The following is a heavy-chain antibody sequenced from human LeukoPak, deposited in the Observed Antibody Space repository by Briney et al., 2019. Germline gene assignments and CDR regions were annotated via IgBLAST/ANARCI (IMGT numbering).Heavy chain of an antibody. J-gene: IGHJ5*02. CDR3: AREVDRDWIDP. CDR1: GGSITSYY. CDR2: ISYSGNT. D-gene: IGHD5-12*01. V-gene: IGHV4-59*01. Sequence: SETLSLTCTVSGGSITSYYWTWIRQPPGKGLEWIGYISYSGNTKYNPPLKSRVTISIDRSKNQFSLNLNSVTAADTAVYYRAREVDRDWIDPWGQGILVTVSS.